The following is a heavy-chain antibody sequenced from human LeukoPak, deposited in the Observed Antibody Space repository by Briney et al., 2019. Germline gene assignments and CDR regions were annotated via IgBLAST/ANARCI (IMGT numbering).Heavy chain of an antibody. CDR3: AKDRIPDGYYSIDF. CDR2: LYSGGTT. D-gene: IGHD2-21*01. V-gene: IGHV3-53*01. J-gene: IGHJ4*02. CDR1: GFTVSANY. Sequence: GGSLRLSCVGSGFTVSANYINWVRQTPEKGLEWVSVLYSGGTTYYADSVKGRFTISRDNSKNTLYLQMNSLRAEDTAVYYCAKDRIPDGYYSIDFWGQGILVTVSS.